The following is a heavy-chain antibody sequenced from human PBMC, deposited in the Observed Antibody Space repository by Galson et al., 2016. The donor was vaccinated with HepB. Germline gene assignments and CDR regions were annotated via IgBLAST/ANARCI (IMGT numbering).Heavy chain of an antibody. V-gene: IGHV3-66*01. CDR2: IYSRGSA. Sequence: SLRLSCAGSGFTVSRDYMSWVRQAPGKGLEWVSVIYSRGSAYYADSVEGRFTISRDNSKNTLYLQMNSLKAVDTAVYYCARDWGSSWCLHWGQGTLVTVSS. CDR1: GFTVSRDY. J-gene: IGHJ4*02. D-gene: IGHD6-13*01. CDR3: ARDWGSSWCLH.